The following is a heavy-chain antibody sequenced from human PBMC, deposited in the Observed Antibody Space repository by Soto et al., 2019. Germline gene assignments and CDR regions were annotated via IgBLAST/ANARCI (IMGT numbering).Heavy chain of an antibody. V-gene: IGHV3-15*01. J-gene: IGHJ3*02. Sequence: EVQLVESGGGLVKPGGSLRLSCAASGFTLSNAWMSWVRQAPGKGLEWVGRIKSHTDGGTTDYAAPVKGRFTISRDDSKDPLYLQMNSLKTEDTAVYYCSSLFGVVISDAFDIWGQGTMVTVSS. CDR3: SSLFGVVISDAFDI. CDR1: GFTLSNAW. CDR2: IKSHTDGGTT. D-gene: IGHD3-3*01.